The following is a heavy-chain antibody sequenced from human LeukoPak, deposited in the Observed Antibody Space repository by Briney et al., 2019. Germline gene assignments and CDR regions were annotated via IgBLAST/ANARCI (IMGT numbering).Heavy chain of an antibody. Sequence: VASVKVSCKASGGTFSSYAISWVRQAPGQGLEWMGGIIPIFGTANYAQKFQGRVTITADESTSTAYMELSSLRSEDTAVYYCAREYDILTGYSTWGQGTLVTVSS. J-gene: IGHJ5*02. V-gene: IGHV1-69*01. CDR1: GGTFSSYA. CDR2: IIPIFGTA. D-gene: IGHD3-9*01. CDR3: AREYDILTGYST.